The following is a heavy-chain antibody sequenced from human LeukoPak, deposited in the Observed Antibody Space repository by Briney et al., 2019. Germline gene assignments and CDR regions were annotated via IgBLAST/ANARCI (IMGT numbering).Heavy chain of an antibody. D-gene: IGHD5-12*01. CDR3: TRCGGYSGYVPLGYYYYYMDV. J-gene: IGHJ6*03. CDR1: GYTFTSYG. CDR2: ISAYSGNT. V-gene: IGHV1-18*01. Sequence: GASVKVSCKASGYTFTSYGISWVRQAPGQGLEWMGWISAYSGNTNYAQKLQGRVTMTTDTSTSTAYMELRSLRSDDTAVYYCTRCGGYSGYVPLGYYYYYMDVWGKGTTVTVSS.